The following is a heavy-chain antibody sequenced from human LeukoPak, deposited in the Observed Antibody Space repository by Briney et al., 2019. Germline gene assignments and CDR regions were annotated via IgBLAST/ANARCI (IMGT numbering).Heavy chain of an antibody. Sequence: GASVKVSCKASGYTFNMHSIIWVRQAPGQGLEWMGWISAYNGDTKYAEKFQGRVTMTTDKFTSTAYMELRSLRSDDTAVYFCARDQSVRLLQTSSTYFKHVFAIWGQGSMVTVSS. CDR3: ARDQSVRLLQTSSTYFKHVFAI. J-gene: IGHJ3*02. D-gene: IGHD6-13*01. CDR1: GYTFNMHS. CDR2: ISAYNGDT. V-gene: IGHV1-18*01.